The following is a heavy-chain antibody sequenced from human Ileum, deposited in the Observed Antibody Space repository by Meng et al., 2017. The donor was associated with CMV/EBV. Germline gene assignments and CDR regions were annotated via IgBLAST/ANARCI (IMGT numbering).Heavy chain of an antibody. CDR3: AHRPSATVHFDY. CDR1: GFSLSSGGAG. V-gene: IGHV2-5*02. CDR2: IYWDGDG. Sequence: SGFSLSSGGAGVGWICQPPGKALEWLALIYWDGDGRYSPSLRSRLTVTKDTSTNQVVLTVTNMSPADTGTYYCAHRPSATVHFDYWGQGALVTVSS. J-gene: IGHJ4*02. D-gene: IGHD5-18*01.